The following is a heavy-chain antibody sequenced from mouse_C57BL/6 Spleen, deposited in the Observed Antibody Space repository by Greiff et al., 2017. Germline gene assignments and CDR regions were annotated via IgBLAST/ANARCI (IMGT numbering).Heavy chain of an antibody. D-gene: IGHD1-1*01. CDR3: ARDYGSSEGFAY. V-gene: IGHV1-69*01. CDR1: GYTFTSYW. CDR2: IDPSDSYP. J-gene: IGHJ3*01. Sequence: QVQLQQPGAELVLPGASVKLSCKASGYTFTSYWMHWVKQRPGQGLEWIGEIDPSDSYPNYNQEFKGKSTLTVDKSSSTAYMQLSSLTSEDSAVYYCARDYGSSEGFAYWGQGTLVTVSA.